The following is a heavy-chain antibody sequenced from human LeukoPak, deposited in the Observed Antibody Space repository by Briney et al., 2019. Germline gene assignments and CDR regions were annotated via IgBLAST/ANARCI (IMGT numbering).Heavy chain of an antibody. D-gene: IGHD1-1*01. CDR2: IKQDGSET. J-gene: IGHJ3*02. CDR3: ARDVLGTRPKQKNAFDI. Sequence: PGGSLRLSCAASGFTLSSHWMGWVRQAPGKGLEWVANIKQDGSETYYVDSVKGRFTISRDNAKNSLYLQMNSLGVDDTAVYYCARDVLGTRPKQKNAFDIWGQGTMVTVSS. CDR1: GFTLSSHW. V-gene: IGHV3-7*01.